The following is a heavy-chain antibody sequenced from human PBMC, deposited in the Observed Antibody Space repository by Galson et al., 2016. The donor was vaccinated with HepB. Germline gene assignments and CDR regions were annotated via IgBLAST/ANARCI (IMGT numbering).Heavy chain of an antibody. V-gene: IGHV3-23*01. D-gene: IGHD6-6*01. CDR3: ARGTASRPGYYYALDV. CDR1: GFIFSSFA. CDR2: FSARVDKT. J-gene: IGHJ6*04. Sequence: SLRLSCATSGFIFSSFAMSWVRQAPGRGLELVSAFSARVDKTYYADSVRGRFTISSDNSKKTLYLQMNSLRAEDTAVYFCARGTASRPGYYYALDVWGKGTTVTVSS.